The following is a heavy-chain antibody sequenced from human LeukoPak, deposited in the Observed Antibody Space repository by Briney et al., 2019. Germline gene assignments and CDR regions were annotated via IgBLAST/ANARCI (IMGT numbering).Heavy chain of an antibody. Sequence: ASVKVSCKASGGTFSGYAISWVRQAPGQGLEWMGGIIPIFGTANYAQKFQGRVTITADESTSTAYMELSSLRSEDTAVYYCASFTIVRGVIIPDYWGQGTLVTVSS. CDR1: GGTFSGYA. CDR3: ASFTIVRGVIIPDY. J-gene: IGHJ4*02. CDR2: IIPIFGTA. D-gene: IGHD3-10*01. V-gene: IGHV1-69*13.